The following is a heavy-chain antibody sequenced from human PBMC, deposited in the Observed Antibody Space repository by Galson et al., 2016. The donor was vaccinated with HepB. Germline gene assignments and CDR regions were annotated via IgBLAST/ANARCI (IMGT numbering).Heavy chain of an antibody. CDR2: INHRGST. D-gene: IGHD4/OR15-4a*01. CDR1: GGSLSGYY. V-gene: IGHV4-34*01. Sequence: SETLSLTCAVYGGSLSGYYWSWIRQSPGKGLEWIGEINHRGSTDYNPSLKSRVTISVDTSKNQFSLKLNSVTAADTAVYYCATANPFDSWGQGTLVTVSS. J-gene: IGHJ4*02. CDR3: ATANPFDS.